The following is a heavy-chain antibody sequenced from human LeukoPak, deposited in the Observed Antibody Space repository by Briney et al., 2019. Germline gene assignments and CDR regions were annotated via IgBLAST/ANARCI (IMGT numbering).Heavy chain of an antibody. D-gene: IGHD5-18*01. CDR1: GYTFTNYG. J-gene: IGHJ4*02. CDR3: ARGGRGYSYGRELDY. CDR2: ITDYNGNT. V-gene: IGHV1-18*01. Sequence: GASVKVSCKASGYTFTNYGINWVRQAPGQGLEWMGWITDYNGNTNYAQKVQGRVTMTTDTSTSTVYMELRSLRSGDTAVYYCARGGRGYSYGRELDYWGQGTLVTVSS.